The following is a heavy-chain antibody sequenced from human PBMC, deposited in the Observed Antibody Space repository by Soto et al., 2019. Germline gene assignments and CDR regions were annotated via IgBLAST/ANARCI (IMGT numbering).Heavy chain of an antibody. D-gene: IGHD5-12*01. J-gene: IGHJ4*02. CDR2: IIPIFGTA. CDR1: GGTFSSYA. Sequence: ASVKVSCKASGGTFSSYAISWVRQAPGQGLEWMGGIIPIFGTANYAQKFQGRVTITADESTSTAYMELSSLRSEDTAVYYCARGMRLFFRLATFHERLYYWAQRTLVPVSS. CDR3: ARGMRLFFRLATFHERLYY. V-gene: IGHV1-69*13.